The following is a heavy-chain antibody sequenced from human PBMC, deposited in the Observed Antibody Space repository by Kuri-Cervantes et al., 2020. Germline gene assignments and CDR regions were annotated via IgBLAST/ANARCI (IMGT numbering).Heavy chain of an antibody. V-gene: IGHV3-53*01. Sequence: GGSLRLSCAASGFTFSSYCMSWVRQAPGKGLEWVSVIHSGGSTYYADSVKGRFTISRDNSKNTLYFQMNSLRPEDTAVYYCARNLGYFGSGSLSDWGQGTLVTVSS. J-gene: IGHJ4*02. CDR2: IHSGGST. D-gene: IGHD3-10*01. CDR3: ARNLGYFGSGSLSD. CDR1: GFTFSSYC.